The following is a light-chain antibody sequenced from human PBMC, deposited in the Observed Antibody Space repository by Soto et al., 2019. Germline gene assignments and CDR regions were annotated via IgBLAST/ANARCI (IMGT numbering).Light chain of an antibody. J-gene: IGKJ3*01. Sequence: DIQMTQSPSSLSASVGDRVTITCRASQGISNYLALYQQKPGKLPKLLIYAASTLQSGVPSRFSGSGFGTDFTLTISSLKTEDVASYYCQQYNSAPFTFGTGTKVDIK. CDR1: QGISNY. CDR3: QQYNSAPFT. CDR2: AAS. V-gene: IGKV1-27*01.